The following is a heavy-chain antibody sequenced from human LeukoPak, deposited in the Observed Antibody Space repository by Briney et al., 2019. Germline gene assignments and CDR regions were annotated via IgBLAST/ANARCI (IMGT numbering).Heavy chain of an antibody. V-gene: IGHV4-39*07. CDR3: ARTDGYNYWWYFDL. D-gene: IGHD5-24*01. J-gene: IGHJ2*01. CDR2: INHSGST. CDR1: GGSISSSSYY. Sequence: PSETLSLTCTVSGGSISSSSYYWGWIRQPPGKGLEWIGEINHSGSTNYNPSLKSRVTISVDTSKNQFSLKLSSVTAADTAVYYCARTDGYNYWWYFDLWGRGTLVTVSS.